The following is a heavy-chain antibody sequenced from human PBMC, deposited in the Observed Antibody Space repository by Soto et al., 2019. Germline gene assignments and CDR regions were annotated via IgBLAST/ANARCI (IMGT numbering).Heavy chain of an antibody. J-gene: IGHJ6*02. CDR3: AREWSGGRRDGNPDKYYRMDV. D-gene: IGHD2-15*01. CDR1: GGSISSGSFY. Sequence: QVQLQESGPGLVKPSQPLSLTCTVSGGSISSGSFYWTWIRQHPGKGLEFIGYIYYSGDTYYNPSLRSRVIISLDTSKNQFSLRLNSVTAADTAVYYCAREWSGGRRDGNPDKYYRMDVWGQGTKVTVSS. CDR2: IYYSGDT. V-gene: IGHV4-31*03.